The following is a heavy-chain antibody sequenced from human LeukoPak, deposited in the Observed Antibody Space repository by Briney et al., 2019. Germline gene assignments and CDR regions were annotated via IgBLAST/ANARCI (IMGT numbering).Heavy chain of an antibody. CDR3: ASSVYGDYGSPGGYGMDV. CDR2: IIPIFGTA. V-gene: IGHV1-69*01. CDR1: GGTFSSYA. Sequence: ASVKVSCKASGGTFSSYAISWVRQAPGQGLEWMGGIIPIFGTANYAQKFQGRVTITADESTSTAYMELSSLRSEDTAVYYCASSVYGDYGSPGGYGMDVWGQGTTVTVSS. J-gene: IGHJ6*02. D-gene: IGHD4-17*01.